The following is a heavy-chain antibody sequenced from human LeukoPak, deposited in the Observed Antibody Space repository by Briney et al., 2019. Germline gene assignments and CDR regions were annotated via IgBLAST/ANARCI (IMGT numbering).Heavy chain of an antibody. J-gene: IGHJ5*02. CDR2: IVVGSGNT. D-gene: IGHD3-10*01. V-gene: IGHV1-58*02. Sequence: SVKVSCKASGFTFTSSAMQWVRQARGQRLEWIGWIVVGSGNTNYAQKFQERVTITRDMSTSTTYMELSSLRSEDTAAYYCGADLTMVRGVPRWFDPWGQGTLVTVSS. CDR1: GFTFTSSA. CDR3: GADLTMVRGVPRWFDP.